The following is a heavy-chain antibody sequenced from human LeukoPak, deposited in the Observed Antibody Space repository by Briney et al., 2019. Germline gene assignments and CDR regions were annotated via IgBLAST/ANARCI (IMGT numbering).Heavy chain of an antibody. Sequence: GGSLRLSCAASGLTFSTFGMNWVRQAPGKGLEWVSYISSSSGTIYYADSVKGRFTISRDNAKNSLYLQMNSLRAEDTAVYYCARDSSGSYYFDYWGQGTLVTVSS. V-gene: IGHV3-48*04. J-gene: IGHJ4*02. CDR1: GLTFSTFG. D-gene: IGHD1-26*01. CDR3: ARDSSGSYYFDY. CDR2: ISSSSGTI.